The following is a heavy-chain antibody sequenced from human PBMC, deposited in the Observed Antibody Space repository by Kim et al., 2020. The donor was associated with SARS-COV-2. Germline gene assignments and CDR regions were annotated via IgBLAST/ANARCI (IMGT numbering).Heavy chain of an antibody. CDR1: GGSIRSGGYY. J-gene: IGHJ4*02. Sequence: SETLSLTCSVSGGSIRSGGYYWSWIRQHPGKGLEWIAYIFYVGSTYYNPSLKSRVTISVDTSKNQFSLGLSSVTAADTAIYYCATFILRDYYFDYWGQGTLVTVPS. V-gene: IGHV4-31*03. D-gene: IGHD3-9*01. CDR2: IFYVGST. CDR3: ATFILRDYYFDY.